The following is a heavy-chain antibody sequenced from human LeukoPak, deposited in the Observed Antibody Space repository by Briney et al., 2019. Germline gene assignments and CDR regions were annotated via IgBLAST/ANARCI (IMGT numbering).Heavy chain of an antibody. Sequence: GGSLRLSCAASGLTFSSYAMSWVRQAPGKGLEWVSAITGSDGSTYYAGSVKGRFTISRDNSKNTLYLQMNSLRAEDTAVYYCAKGTGKYYYYGMDVWGQGTTVTVSS. CDR2: ITGSDGST. D-gene: IGHD1-14*01. V-gene: IGHV3-23*01. CDR3: AKGTGKYYYYGMDV. J-gene: IGHJ6*02. CDR1: GLTFSSYA.